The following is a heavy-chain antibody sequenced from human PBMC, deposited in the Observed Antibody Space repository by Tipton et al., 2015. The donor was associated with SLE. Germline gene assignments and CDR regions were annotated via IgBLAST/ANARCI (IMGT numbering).Heavy chain of an antibody. D-gene: IGHD3-22*01. CDR1: GGSFSGYY. J-gene: IGHJ2*01. CDR2: VSHSANT. Sequence: TLSLTCAVYGGSFSGYYWSRIRQPPGKGLEWIGEVSHSANTNYNPSLKSRVTISVDTSKNQFSLKLSSVTAADTAVYFCARRLMTMIVPTWHFDLWGRGTLVTVSS. V-gene: IGHV4-34*01. CDR3: ARRLMTMIVPTWHFDL.